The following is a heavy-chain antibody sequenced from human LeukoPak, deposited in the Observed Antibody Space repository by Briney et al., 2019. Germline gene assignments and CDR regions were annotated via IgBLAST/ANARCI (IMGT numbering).Heavy chain of an antibody. CDR1: GNTFTDYY. V-gene: IGHV1-2*06. J-gene: IGHJ6*02. CDR3: ARENLYCSGGTCYSGYHYYGMDV. CDR2: INANSAST. D-gene: IGHD2-15*01. Sequence: GASVKVSCKASGNTFTDYYMHWVRQAPGQGLEWMGRINANSASTNYAQKFQGRVTMARDTSINTAYMELSGLTSDDTAVYYCARENLYCSGGTCYSGYHYYGMDVWGQGTTVTVS.